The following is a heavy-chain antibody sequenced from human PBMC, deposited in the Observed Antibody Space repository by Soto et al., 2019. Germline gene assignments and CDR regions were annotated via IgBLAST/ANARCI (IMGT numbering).Heavy chain of an antibody. V-gene: IGHV3-33*01. CDR1: GFDFKTYG. Sequence: QGQLVESGGGVVQPGRSLRLSCVASGFDFKTYGMHWVRQAPGKGLEWLAAIWYDGTQKYYADSVKGRFIISRDNSKNTLHLEVNSLRAEDTAVYYCARAGGTTVTGLWHFDSWGQGTLVTVSS. D-gene: IGHD4-17*01. CDR2: IWYDGTQK. J-gene: IGHJ4*02. CDR3: ARAGGTTVTGLWHFDS.